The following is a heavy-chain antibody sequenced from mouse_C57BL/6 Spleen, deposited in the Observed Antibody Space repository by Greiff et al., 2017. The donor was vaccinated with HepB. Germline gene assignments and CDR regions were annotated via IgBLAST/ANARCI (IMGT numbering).Heavy chain of an antibody. CDR2: ISSGGDYI. CDR3: TRDLDYDQFHYWYFDV. D-gene: IGHD2-4*01. Sequence: EVQLVESGEGLVKPGGSLKLSCAASGFTFSSYAMSWVRQTPEKRLEWVAYISSGGDYIYYADTVKGRFTISRDNARNTLYLQMSSLKSEDTAMYYCTRDLDYDQFHYWYFDVWGTGTTVTVSS. V-gene: IGHV5-9-1*02. J-gene: IGHJ1*03. CDR1: GFTFSSYA.